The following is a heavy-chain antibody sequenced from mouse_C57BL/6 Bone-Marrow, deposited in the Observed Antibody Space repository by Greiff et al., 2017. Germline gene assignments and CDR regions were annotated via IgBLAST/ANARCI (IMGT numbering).Heavy chain of an antibody. CDR1: GYTFTDYY. D-gene: IGHD1-1*01. CDR3: ARWGRYGDY. J-gene: IGHJ2*01. CDR2: IYPGSGNT. Sequence: VKLQQSGAELVRPGASVKLSCKASGYTFTDYYINWVKQRPGQGLEWIARIYPGSGNTYYNEKFKGKATLTAEKSSSTAYMQLSSLTSEDSAVYFCARWGRYGDYWGQGTTLTVSS. V-gene: IGHV1-76*01.